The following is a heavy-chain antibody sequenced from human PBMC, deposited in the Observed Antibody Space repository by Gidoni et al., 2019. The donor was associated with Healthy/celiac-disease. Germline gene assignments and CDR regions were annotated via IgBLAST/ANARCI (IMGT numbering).Heavy chain of an antibody. J-gene: IGHJ5*02. V-gene: IGHV4-39*01. Sequence: QLQLQESGPGLVKPSETLSLTCTVSGGSISSSSYYWGWIRQPPGKGLEWIGSIYYSGSTYYNPALKSRVTISVDTSKNQFSLKLSSVTAADTAVYYCARHAPPTGWFDPWGQGTLVTVSS. CDR3: ARHAPPTGWFDP. D-gene: IGHD4-17*01. CDR1: GGSISSSSYY. CDR2: IYYSGST.